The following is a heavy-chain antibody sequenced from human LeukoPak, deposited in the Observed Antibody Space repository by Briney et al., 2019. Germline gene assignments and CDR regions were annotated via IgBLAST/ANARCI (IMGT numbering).Heavy chain of an antibody. CDR2: IYSGGST. CDR1: GFTVSSNY. D-gene: IGHD2-2*01. V-gene: IGHV3-53*01. J-gene: IGHJ4*02. CDR3: ARDGDRFHCSSTSCYPAGFDY. Sequence: PGGSLRLSCAASGFTVSSNYMSWVRQAPGKGLEWVSVIYSGGSTYYADSVKGRFTISRDNSKNTLYLQMDSLRAEDTAVYYCARDGDRFHCSSTSCYPAGFDYWGQGTLVTVSS.